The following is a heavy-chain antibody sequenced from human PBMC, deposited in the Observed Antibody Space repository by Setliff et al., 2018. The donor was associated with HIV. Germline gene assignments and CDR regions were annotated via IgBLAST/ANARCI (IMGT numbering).Heavy chain of an antibody. CDR1: GGSISSYY. Sequence: PSETLSLTCTVSGGSISSYYWSWIRQPAGKGLEWIGRIFSSGSTSYNSSLKSRVTMSVDTSKNQFSPRLTSVTAADTAVYYCARSAVVVPADYNFWSGYPTAHAFDIWGQGTMVTVSS. D-gene: IGHD3-3*01. CDR2: IFSSGST. CDR3: ARSAVVVPADYNFWSGYPTAHAFDI. J-gene: IGHJ3*02. V-gene: IGHV4-4*07.